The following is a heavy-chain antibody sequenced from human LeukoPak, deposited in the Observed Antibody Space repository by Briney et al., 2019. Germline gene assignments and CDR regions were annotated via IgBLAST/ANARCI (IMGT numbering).Heavy chain of an antibody. CDR3: ARETEGYYYMDV. Sequence: ASVKVSCKASGYTFTSYYMHWVRQAPGQGLEWMGIINPSGGSTSYAQKFQGRVTMTTDTSTSTAYMELRSLRSDDTAVYYCARETEGYYYMDVWGKGTTVTVSS. CDR2: INPSGGST. J-gene: IGHJ6*03. CDR1: GYTFTSYY. V-gene: IGHV1-46*01.